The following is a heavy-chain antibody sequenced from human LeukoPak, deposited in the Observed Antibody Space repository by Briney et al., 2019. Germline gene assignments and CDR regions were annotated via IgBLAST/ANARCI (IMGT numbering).Heavy chain of an antibody. CDR2: INPNSGGT. V-gene: IGHV1-2*02. CDR1: GYTFTGHY. CDR3: ARVGYCSSTSCYLKDAFDI. J-gene: IGHJ3*02. Sequence: ASVKVSCKASGYTFTGHYMHWVRQAPGQGLEWMGWINPNSGGTNYAQKFQGRVTMTRDTSISTACMELSRLRSDDTAVYYCARVGYCSSTSCYLKDAFDIWGQGTMVTVSS. D-gene: IGHD2-2*01.